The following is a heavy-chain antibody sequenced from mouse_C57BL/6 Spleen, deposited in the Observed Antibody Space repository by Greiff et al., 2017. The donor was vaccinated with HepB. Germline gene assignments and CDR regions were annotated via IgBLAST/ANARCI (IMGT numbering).Heavy chain of an antibody. Sequence: EVQLVESGGGLVKPGGSLKLSCAASGFTFSDYGMHWVRQAPEKGLEWVAYISSGSSTIYYADTVKGRFTISRDNAKNTLFLQMTSLRSEDTAMYYCARPIYDGYIYYFDYWGQGTTLTVSS. CDR2: ISSGSSTI. V-gene: IGHV5-17*01. J-gene: IGHJ2*01. CDR3: ARPIYDGYIYYFDY. D-gene: IGHD2-3*01. CDR1: GFTFSDYG.